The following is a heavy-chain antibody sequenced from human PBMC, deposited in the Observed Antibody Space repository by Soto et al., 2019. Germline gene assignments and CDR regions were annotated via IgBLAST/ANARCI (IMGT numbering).Heavy chain of an antibody. CDR2: IRSKPYGVTT. D-gene: IGHD5-12*01. J-gene: IGHJ4*02. CDR3: TRGIWEMATIRPENY. Sequence: GGSLRLSCTGSGFTFGDYAMAWFRQAPGKGLEWVGFIRSKPYGVTTEYAASAKGRFTISRDDSKSIAYLQMNSLTTEDTAMYYCTRGIWEMATIRPENYWGQGTLVTVSS. V-gene: IGHV3-49*03. CDR1: GFTFGDYA.